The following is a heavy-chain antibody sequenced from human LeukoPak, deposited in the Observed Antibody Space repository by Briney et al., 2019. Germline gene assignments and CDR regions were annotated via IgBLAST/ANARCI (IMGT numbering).Heavy chain of an antibody. D-gene: IGHD2-2*02. V-gene: IGHV1-2*02. CDR3: ARGLGVPAAIVYYYYYMDV. CDR2: INPNSGGT. J-gene: IGHJ6*03. CDR1: GYTFTGYY. Sequence: ASVKVSCKASGYTFTGYYMHWVRQAPGQGLEWMGWINPNSGGTNYAQKFQGRVTMTRDTSISTAYMGLSRLRSDDTAVYYCARGLGVPAAIVYYYYYMDVWGKGTTVTVSS.